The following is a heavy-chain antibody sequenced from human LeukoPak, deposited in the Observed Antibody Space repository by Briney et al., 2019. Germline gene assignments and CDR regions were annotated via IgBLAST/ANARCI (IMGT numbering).Heavy chain of an antibody. D-gene: IGHD1-14*01. J-gene: IGHJ4*02. V-gene: IGHV4-39*01. CDR1: GGSISSSGYY. CDR3: ARHPNRPHFYY. Sequence: KASETLSLTCTVSGGSISSSGYYWDWIRQPPGKGLEWIGAIYYTGSTYYNPSLKSRVTISGDTSKNQFSLKLTSVTAADTAVYYCARHPNRPHFYYWGQGTLVIVSS. CDR2: IYYTGST.